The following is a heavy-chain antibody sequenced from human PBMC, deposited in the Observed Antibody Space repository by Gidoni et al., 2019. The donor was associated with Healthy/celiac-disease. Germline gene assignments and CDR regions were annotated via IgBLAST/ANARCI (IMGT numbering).Heavy chain of an antibody. D-gene: IGHD2-2*01. CDR1: GFTSSSYE. J-gene: IGHJ4*02. Sequence: EVQLVESGGGLVQPGGSLRLSCAAAGFTSSSYEMNWVRQAPGKGLEWVSYISSSGSTIYYADSVKGRFTISRDNAKNSLYLQMNSLRAEDTAVYYCASPSVVVPAAMSEGSFDYWGQGTLVTVSS. V-gene: IGHV3-48*03. CDR3: ASPSVVVPAAMSEGSFDY. CDR2: ISSSGSTI.